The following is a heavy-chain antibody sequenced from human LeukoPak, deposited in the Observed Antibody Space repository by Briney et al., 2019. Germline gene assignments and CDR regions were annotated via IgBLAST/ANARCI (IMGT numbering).Heavy chain of an antibody. D-gene: IGHD2-2*01. CDR1: GFTFSSYG. CDR3: ARDVRDIVVVPAALDFDY. Sequence: GGSLRLSCAASGFTFSSYGMHWVRQAPGKGLEWVAVIWYDGSNKYCADSVKGRFTISRDNSKNTLYLQMNSLRAEDTAVYYCARDVRDIVVVPAALDFDYWGQGTLVTVSS. CDR2: IWYDGSNK. V-gene: IGHV3-33*01. J-gene: IGHJ4*02.